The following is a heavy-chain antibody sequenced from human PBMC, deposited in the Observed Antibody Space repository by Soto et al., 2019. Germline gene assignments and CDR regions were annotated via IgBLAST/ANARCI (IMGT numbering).Heavy chain of an antibody. CDR3: AKEADSDYVWGTYRYTPSGNYFDS. CDR2: MSSDGSDK. D-gene: IGHD3-16*02. V-gene: IGHV3-30*18. Sequence: QVQLVESGGGVGQPGRSLRLSCAASGFTFSNYGMDWVRQAPGRGLEWVAAMSSDGSDKYCADSVKGRFTISRDNSKNTLYLHMNSLRAEDSAVYYCAKEADSDYVWGTYRYTPSGNYFDSWGQGTLVTVSS. J-gene: IGHJ4*02. CDR1: GFTFSNYG.